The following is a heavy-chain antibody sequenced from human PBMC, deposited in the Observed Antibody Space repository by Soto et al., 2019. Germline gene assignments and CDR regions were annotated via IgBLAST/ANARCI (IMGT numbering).Heavy chain of an antibody. CDR1: GFTFSNAW. D-gene: IGHD5-12*01. J-gene: IGHJ4*01. Sequence: EVQLVESGGGLVKPGGSLRLSCAASGFTFSNAWMNWVRQAPGKGLEWVGRIKSKTDGGTTDYAVPVKGRFTISRDDSKNTLDLQINSLKTEDTAVYYCTAISGYLGLVIDYWGHGTLVTVSS. CDR2: IKSKTDGGTT. CDR3: TAISGYLGLVIDY. V-gene: IGHV3-15*07.